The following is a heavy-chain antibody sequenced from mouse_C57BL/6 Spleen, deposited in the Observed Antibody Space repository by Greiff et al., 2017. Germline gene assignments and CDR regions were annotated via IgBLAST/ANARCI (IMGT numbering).Heavy chain of an antibody. D-gene: IGHD1-1*01. J-gene: IGHJ4*01. Sequence: EVKLMESGPELVKPGASVKIPCKASGYTFTDYNMDWVKQSHGKSLEWIGDINPNNGGTIYNQKFKGKATLTVDKSSSTAYMELLSLTSEDTAVYYCARRATPVAMDYWGQGTSVTVSS. CDR3: ARRATPVAMDY. CDR2: INPNNGGT. CDR1: GYTFTDYN. V-gene: IGHV1-18*01.